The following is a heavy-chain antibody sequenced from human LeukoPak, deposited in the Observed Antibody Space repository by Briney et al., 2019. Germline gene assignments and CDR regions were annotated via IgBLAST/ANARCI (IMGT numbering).Heavy chain of an antibody. Sequence: PGGSLRLSCAASGFTFSTYAMHWIRQAPGRGLEWVAFIRSDGSNKDYADSVKGRFTISRDNSKNTLYLQMNSLRVEDTGVYYCATLSLNSNYNHYFDFWGQGTLVTISS. CDR2: IRSDGSNK. D-gene: IGHD1-14*01. CDR1: GFTFSTYA. CDR3: ATLSLNSNYNHYFDF. V-gene: IGHV3-30*02. J-gene: IGHJ4*02.